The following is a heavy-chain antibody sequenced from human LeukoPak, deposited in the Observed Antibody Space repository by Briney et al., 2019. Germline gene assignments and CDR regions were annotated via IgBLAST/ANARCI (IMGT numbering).Heavy chain of an antibody. CDR3: ASRKLGNDY. D-gene: IGHD7-27*01. J-gene: IGHJ4*02. Sequence: SETLSLTCSVSGDSISSTSYYWGWIRQPPGEGLEWIGSIYQSGTTYESTYYSPSLKSRVTISADTSQNQFSLKLSSVTAADTAVYYCASRKLGNDYWGQGTLVTVSS. V-gene: IGHV4-39*07. CDR2: IYQSGTTYEST. CDR1: GDSISSTSYY.